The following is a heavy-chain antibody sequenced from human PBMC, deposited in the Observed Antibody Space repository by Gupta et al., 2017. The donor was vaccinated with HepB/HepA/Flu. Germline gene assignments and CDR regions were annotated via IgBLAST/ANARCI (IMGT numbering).Heavy chain of an antibody. J-gene: IGHJ4*02. CDR2: MNPRSGNT. CDR3: ARGTRTFDY. Sequence: QVQLVQSVAEVKKPGASVEVSCKDSVHSFTRYDVSWVRQATGQGLDWMGWMNPRSGNTGYLQNFQGRVTMTRDTSISTAYRELISLRFEDTAVYYCARGTRTFDYWGQGTLVTVSS. CDR1: VHSFTRYD. V-gene: IGHV1-8*01.